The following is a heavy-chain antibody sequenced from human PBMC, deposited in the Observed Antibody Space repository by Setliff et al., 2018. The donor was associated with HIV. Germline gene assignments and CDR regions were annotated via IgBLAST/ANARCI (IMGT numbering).Heavy chain of an antibody. CDR2: IYYSGST. J-gene: IGHJ4*02. CDR3: AREIYGGNSRPFDY. V-gene: IGHV4-61*08. Sequence: KTSETLSLTCTVSGDSIGFSGYFWSWIRQHPGKGLEWIGYIYYSGSTFYRPSLRGRVTISVDTSKNQFSLKLTSVTAADTAVYYCAREIYGGNSRPFDYWGQGTLVTVSS. CDR1: GDSIGFSGYF. D-gene: IGHD4-17*01.